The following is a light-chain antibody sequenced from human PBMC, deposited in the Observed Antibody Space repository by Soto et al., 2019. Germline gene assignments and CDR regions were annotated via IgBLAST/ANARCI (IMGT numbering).Light chain of an antibody. CDR3: QSFHISNLYV. J-gene: IGLJ1*01. Sequence: NFMLTQPHSVSESPGKTVTISCTRSSGSIASNYVQWYQQRPGSAPTTVIYEDNQRPSGVPDPFSGSIDSSSNSASLTISGPKTEDEADCYCQSFHISNLYVFGTGTKLTVL. CDR1: SGSIASNY. V-gene: IGLV6-57*03. CDR2: EDN.